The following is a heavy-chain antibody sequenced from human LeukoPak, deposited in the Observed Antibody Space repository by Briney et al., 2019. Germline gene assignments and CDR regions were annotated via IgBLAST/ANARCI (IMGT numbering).Heavy chain of an antibody. D-gene: IGHD3-10*01. V-gene: IGHV4-4*07. CDR2: VFTSGIT. CDR1: GGSISIYY. Sequence: SETLSLTCTVSGGSISIYYWNWIRQPAGKGLECIGRVFTSGITNYNPSLKSRVTMSVDASRNQFSMNLSSVTAADTAVYYCARESSGSYYNPLGYMDVWGKGTTVTVSS. J-gene: IGHJ6*03. CDR3: ARESSGSYYNPLGYMDV.